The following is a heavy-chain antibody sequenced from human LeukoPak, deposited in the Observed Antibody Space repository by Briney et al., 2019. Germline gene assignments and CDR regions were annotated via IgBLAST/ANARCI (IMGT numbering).Heavy chain of an antibody. Sequence: ASVKVSCKVSGYTLTELSMHWVRQAPGKGREWMGGFDPEDGETIYAQKFQGRVTMTEDTSTDTAYMELSSLRSEDTAVYYCATDLGIAVAGTPYFDYWGQGTLVTVSS. V-gene: IGHV1-24*01. D-gene: IGHD6-19*01. J-gene: IGHJ4*02. CDR1: GYTLTELS. CDR3: ATDLGIAVAGTPYFDY. CDR2: FDPEDGET.